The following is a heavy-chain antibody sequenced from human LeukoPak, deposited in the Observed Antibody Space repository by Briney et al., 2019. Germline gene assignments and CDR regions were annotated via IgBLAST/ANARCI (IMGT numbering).Heavy chain of an antibody. CDR1: GGSISSYY. V-gene: IGHV4-59*01. J-gene: IGHJ4*02. Sequence: SETLSLTCTVSGGSISSYYWSWIRQPPGKGLEWIGYIYYSGSTNYNPSLKSRVTISVDTSKNQFSLKLSSVTAADTAVYYCARGKVGGGXPFDYWGQGTLVTVSS. CDR3: ARGKVGGGXPFDY. D-gene: IGHD2-21*01. CDR2: IYYSGST.